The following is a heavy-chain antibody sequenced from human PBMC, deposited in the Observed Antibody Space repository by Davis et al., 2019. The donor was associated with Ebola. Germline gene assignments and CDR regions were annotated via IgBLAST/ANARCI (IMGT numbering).Heavy chain of an antibody. CDR2: ISYDGSNK. D-gene: IGHD6-19*01. V-gene: IGHV3-30*18. CDR1: GFTFSSYG. CDR3: AKSGIAVAGLFDY. J-gene: IGHJ4*02. Sequence: GESLKISCAASGFTFSSYGMHWVRQAPGKGLEWVAVISYDGSNKYYADSVKGRFTISRDNSKNTLYLQMNSLRAEDTAVYYCAKSGIAVAGLFDYWGQGTMVTVSS.